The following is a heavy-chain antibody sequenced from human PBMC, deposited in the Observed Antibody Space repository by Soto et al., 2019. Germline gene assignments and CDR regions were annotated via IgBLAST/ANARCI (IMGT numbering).Heavy chain of an antibody. CDR2: INSSGGST. CDR1: GFTFSSYA. J-gene: IGHJ4*02. D-gene: IGHD4-17*01. CDR3: AKDLYGYYDFDC. V-gene: IGHV3-23*01. Sequence: EVQLLESGGGLVQPGGSLRLSCAASGFTFSSYAMSWVRQAPGKGLEWVSTINSSGGSTYYADSVNGRFTISRDNSKNTLYPQMTSLRAEDTAVYYCAKDLYGYYDFDCWGQGTRVTVSS.